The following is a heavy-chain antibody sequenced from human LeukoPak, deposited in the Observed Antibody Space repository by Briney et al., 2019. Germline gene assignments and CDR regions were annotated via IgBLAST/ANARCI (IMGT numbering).Heavy chain of an antibody. CDR2: VNRDGSET. V-gene: IGHV3-7*01. CDR1: GFALSSHW. D-gene: IGHD5-18*01. CDR3: ARVGRDKIQLWSQFDY. Sequence: GGSLRLSCAASGFALSSHWMTWVRQVPGRGPEWVANVNRDGSETYYLDSVKGRFTISKDNAKNSLYLQMNSLRAEDTAVYYCARVGRDKIQLWSQFDYWGQGTLVTVSS. J-gene: IGHJ4*02.